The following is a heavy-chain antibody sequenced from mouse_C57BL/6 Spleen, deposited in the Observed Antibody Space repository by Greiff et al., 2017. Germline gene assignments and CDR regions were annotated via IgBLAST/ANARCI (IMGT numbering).Heavy chain of an antibody. CDR1: GYTFTSYW. Sequence: QVKLMEPGAELAKPGASVKLSCKASGYTFTSYWMHWVKQRPGQGLEWIGYINPSSGDTNYNEKFKDKATLTADKSSSTAYMQLSSLTYEASAVYDCAELTGTFAYWGQGTLVTVSA. D-gene: IGHD4-1*01. CDR3: AELTGTFAY. J-gene: IGHJ3*01. V-gene: IGHV1-7*01. CDR2: INPSSGDT.